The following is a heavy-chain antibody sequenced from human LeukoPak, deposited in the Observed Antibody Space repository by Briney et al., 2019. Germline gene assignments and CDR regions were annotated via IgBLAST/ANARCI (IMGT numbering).Heavy chain of an antibody. V-gene: IGHV3-23*01. CDR2: IGGSGGST. CDR1: GLTFSSYA. Sequence: GGSLRLSCAASGLTFSSYAMSWVRQAPGKGREWVSGIGGSGGSTNYANSVKRRFTISRDRSKNTLYLQMNSLRAEDTAVYYCAKVLRGIVVVFPVIVYWGQGTLVTVSS. J-gene: IGHJ4*02. D-gene: IGHD2-15*01. CDR3: AKVLRGIVVVFPVIVY.